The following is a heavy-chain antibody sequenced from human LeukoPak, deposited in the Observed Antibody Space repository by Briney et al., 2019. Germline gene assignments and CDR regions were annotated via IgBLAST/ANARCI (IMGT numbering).Heavy chain of an antibody. Sequence: SETLSLTCAVYGGSFSGYYWSWIRQPPGKGLEWIGEINHSGSTNYNPSLKSRVTISVDTSKNQFSLKLSSVTAADTAVYYCARESGSYSSSYRFDSWGQGTLVTVSS. J-gene: IGHJ4*02. CDR1: GGSFSGYY. CDR2: INHSGST. CDR3: ARESGSYSSSYRFDS. D-gene: IGHD6-6*01. V-gene: IGHV4-34*01.